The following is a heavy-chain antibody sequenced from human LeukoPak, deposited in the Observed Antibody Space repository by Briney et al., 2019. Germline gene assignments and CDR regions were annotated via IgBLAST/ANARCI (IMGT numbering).Heavy chain of an antibody. V-gene: IGHV3-33*01. Sequence: GVLRLSCAASGFPFSSYGMHWVRQAPGKGLEWVAVIWYDGSNKYYADSVKGRFTISRDNSKNTLYLQMNSLRAEDTAVYYCARDPNYGDYPTHSDYWGQGTLVTVSS. CDR1: GFPFSSYG. CDR3: ARDPNYGDYPTHSDY. D-gene: IGHD4-17*01. CDR2: IWYDGSNK. J-gene: IGHJ4*02.